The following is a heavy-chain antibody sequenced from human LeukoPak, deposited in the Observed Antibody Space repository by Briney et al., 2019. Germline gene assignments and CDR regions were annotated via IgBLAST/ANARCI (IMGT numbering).Heavy chain of an antibody. Sequence: GASVKVSCKASGYTFTGYYLHWVRQAPGQGLEWMGWINPNSGGTNYAQKFQGRVTMTRDTSISTAYMELSRLRSDDTAVYYCARVKQLVPLYYFDYWGQGTLVTVSS. V-gene: IGHV1-2*02. CDR2: INPNSGGT. CDR3: ARVKQLVPLYYFDY. D-gene: IGHD6-13*01. CDR1: GYTFTGYY. J-gene: IGHJ4*02.